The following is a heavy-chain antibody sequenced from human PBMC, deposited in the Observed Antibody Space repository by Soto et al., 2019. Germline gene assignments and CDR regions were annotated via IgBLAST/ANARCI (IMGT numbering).Heavy chain of an antibody. D-gene: IGHD5-12*01. CDR3: AKESRDGYKRWGDFDY. Sequence: EVQLVESGGGLVQPGRSLRLSCAASGFTFDDYAMHWVRQAPGKGLEWVSGISWNSGSIGYADSVKGRFTISRDNAKNSLYLQMNSLRAEDTALYYCAKESRDGYKRWGDFDYWGQGTLVTVSS. CDR2: ISWNSGSI. V-gene: IGHV3-9*01. J-gene: IGHJ4*02. CDR1: GFTFDDYA.